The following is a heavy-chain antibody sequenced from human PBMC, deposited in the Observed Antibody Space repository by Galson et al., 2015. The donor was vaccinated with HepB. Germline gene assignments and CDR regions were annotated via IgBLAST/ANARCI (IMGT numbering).Heavy chain of an antibody. Sequence: LRLSCAASGFTFSSYGMHWVCQAPGKGLEWVAVISYDGSNKYYADSVKGRFTISRDNSKNTLYLQMNSLRAEDTAVYYCAKDLASSSWYVPGIAVAGTPDYWGQGTLVTVSS. CDR2: ISYDGSNK. V-gene: IGHV3-30*18. J-gene: IGHJ4*02. CDR1: GFTFSSYG. D-gene: IGHD6-19*01. CDR3: AKDLASSSWYVPGIAVAGTPDY.